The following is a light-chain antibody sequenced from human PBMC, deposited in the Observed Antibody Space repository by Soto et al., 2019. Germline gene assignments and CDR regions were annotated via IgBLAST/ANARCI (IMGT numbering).Light chain of an antibody. V-gene: IGKV3-15*01. J-gene: IGKJ5*01. Sequence: EIVMTQSPATLSVSPGGISTLSCSSSESVSIKLAWYQQKPDQAPRLITYDTSTRATGIPDRFSGSGSGTELTLTISRLQSEDFAVYYCQQYNNWPPINFGQGTRLEI. CDR2: DTS. CDR3: QQYNNWPPIN. CDR1: ESVSIK.